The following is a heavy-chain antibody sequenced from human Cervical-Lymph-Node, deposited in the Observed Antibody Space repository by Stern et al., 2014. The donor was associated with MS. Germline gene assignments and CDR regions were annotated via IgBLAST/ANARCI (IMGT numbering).Heavy chain of an antibody. CDR1: GGTFSTSV. V-gene: IGHV1-69*12. Sequence: QDQLVQSGAEMRKPGSSGRGSCKASGGTFSTSVISWLRQAPGQGLEWMGGISPMFGRANYAQKFQGSVTITADESTSTVYMGLTSLRSEDTGVYYCARERDNSYAFDSWGQGTLLTVSS. CDR2: ISPMFGRA. CDR3: ARERDNSYAFDS. D-gene: IGHD3-16*01. J-gene: IGHJ4*02.